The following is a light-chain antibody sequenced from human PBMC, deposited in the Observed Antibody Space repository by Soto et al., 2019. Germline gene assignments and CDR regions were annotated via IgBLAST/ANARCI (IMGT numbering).Light chain of an antibody. J-gene: IGKJ1*01. Sequence: DIHLTQSPSSLSASVGDRVTITCRASQSIISYLHWYQHKPGRVPKLLVYAASNLQSGVPSRFSGTGSGTDFTLTIASLQPEDFATYYFHQSYNIHQTLGQGTKVDIK. CDR2: AAS. V-gene: IGKV1-39*01. CDR3: HQSYNIHQT. CDR1: QSIISY.